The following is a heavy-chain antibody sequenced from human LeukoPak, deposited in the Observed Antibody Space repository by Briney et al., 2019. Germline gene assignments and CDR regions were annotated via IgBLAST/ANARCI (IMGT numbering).Heavy chain of an antibody. CDR2: IHQDGNEK. J-gene: IGHJ4*02. D-gene: IGHD2-15*01. Sequence: PGGSLRLSCAASGFTFSTYWMSWVRQAPGRGLEWVANIHQDGNEKYYVDSVKGRFTISRDNAKNSLYLQMNSLGAEDTAVYYRARGDKFSGDYWGQGTLVTVSS. V-gene: IGHV3-7*04. CDR3: ARGDKFSGDY. CDR1: GFTFSTYW.